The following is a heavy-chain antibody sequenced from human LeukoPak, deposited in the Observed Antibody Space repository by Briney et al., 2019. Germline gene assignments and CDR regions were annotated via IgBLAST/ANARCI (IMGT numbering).Heavy chain of an antibody. D-gene: IGHD5-18*01. J-gene: IGHJ4*02. V-gene: IGHV4-34*01. Sequence: SETLSLTCAVYGGPLNGYYWSWIRQPPGKGLEWIGEGDERGGTKYNPSLKSRVSISVDTSKNQFSLKLSSVIAADTAVYYCASLKGSYGSGLFDYWGQGTLVTVSA. CDR3: ASLKGSYGSGLFDY. CDR1: GGPLNGYY. CDR2: GDERGGT.